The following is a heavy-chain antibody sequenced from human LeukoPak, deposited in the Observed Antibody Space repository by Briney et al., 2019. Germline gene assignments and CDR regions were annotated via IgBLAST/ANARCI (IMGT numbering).Heavy chain of an antibody. Sequence: GGSLRLSCAASGFNFNSYDMQWVRQSPGKGLEWVTFIRYDGSEKYYVDSVEGRFTISRDNSKNTLYLQMNSLRAEDTAVYYCGDSWNGYSNPFYYWGQGTLVTVSP. D-gene: IGHD6-13*01. CDR2: IRYDGSEK. J-gene: IGHJ4*02. CDR3: GDSWNGYSNPFYY. CDR1: GFNFNSYD. V-gene: IGHV3-30*02.